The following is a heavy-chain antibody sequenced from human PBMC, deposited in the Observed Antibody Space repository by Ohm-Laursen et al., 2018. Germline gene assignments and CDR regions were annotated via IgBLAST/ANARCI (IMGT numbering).Heavy chain of an antibody. D-gene: IGHD4-17*01. CDR2: ISSSSSYI. J-gene: IGHJ4*02. CDR1: GFTFSSYS. Sequence: SLRLSCTASGFTFSSYSMNWVRQAPGKGLEWVSSISSSSSYIYYADSVKGRFTISRDNAKNSLYLQMNSLRAEDTALYYCAKDNRYGDYEGGLDYWGQGTLVTVSS. V-gene: IGHV3-21*04. CDR3: AKDNRYGDYEGGLDY.